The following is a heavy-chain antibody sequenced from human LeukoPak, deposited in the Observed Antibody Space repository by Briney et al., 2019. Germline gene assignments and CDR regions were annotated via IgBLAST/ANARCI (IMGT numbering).Heavy chain of an antibody. V-gene: IGHV4-59*01. CDR1: GGSISNYY. D-gene: IGHD6-19*01. Sequence: SETLSLTCTVSGGSISNYYWSWIRQPPGKGLEWIGYIYYSGSTNYNPSLKSRVTISVDTSKNQFSLKLSSVTAADTAVYYCAREYMSSGWYVDYWGPGTLVTVSS. J-gene: IGHJ4*02. CDR3: AREYMSSGWYVDY. CDR2: IYYSGST.